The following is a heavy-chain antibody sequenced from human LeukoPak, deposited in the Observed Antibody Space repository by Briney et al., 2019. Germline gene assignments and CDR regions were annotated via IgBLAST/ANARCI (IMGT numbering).Heavy chain of an antibody. CDR3: ATDGYNYAGYFDY. CDR2: ISSSGSTI. D-gene: IGHD5-24*01. J-gene: IGHJ4*02. Sequence: TGGSLRLSCAASGFTFSDYYMSWIRQAPGKGLEGVSYISSSGSTIYYADSVKGRFTISRDNAKNSLYLQMNSLRAEDTVVYYCATDGYNYAGYFDYWGQGTLVTVSS. V-gene: IGHV3-11*01. CDR1: GFTFSDYY.